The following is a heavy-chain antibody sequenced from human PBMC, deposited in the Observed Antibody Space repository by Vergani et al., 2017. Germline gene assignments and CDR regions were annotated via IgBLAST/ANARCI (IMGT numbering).Heavy chain of an antibody. J-gene: IGHJ6*02. CDR3: ARDPLYRTTAPFLLLGMDV. V-gene: IGHV4-61*02. CDR1: GGSISSGSYY. D-gene: IGHD3-16*02. Sequence: QVQLQESGPGLVRPSQTLSLTCTVSGGSISSGSYYWSWFRQPAGKGLEWIGRFYTGGGTSYNPALKSRVTISVDTSKNQFSLQLSSVTAADTAVYYCARDPLYRTTAPFLLLGMDVWVQGTTVTVSS. CDR2: FYTGGGT.